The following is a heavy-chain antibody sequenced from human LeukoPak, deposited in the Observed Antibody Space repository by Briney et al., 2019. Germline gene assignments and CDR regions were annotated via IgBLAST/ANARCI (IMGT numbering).Heavy chain of an antibody. CDR2: ISYSGTA. D-gene: IGHD6-19*01. Sequence: SETLSLTCTVSGDSITSGSYYWGWIRQPPGKGLEWTGSISYSGTAYYNPSLTSRVTISLDTSKNQFSLRLTSVTAADTAVYYCARQGGSGWDFDYWGQGTLVTVSS. V-gene: IGHV4-39*01. CDR3: ARQGGSGWDFDY. J-gene: IGHJ4*02. CDR1: GDSITSGSYY.